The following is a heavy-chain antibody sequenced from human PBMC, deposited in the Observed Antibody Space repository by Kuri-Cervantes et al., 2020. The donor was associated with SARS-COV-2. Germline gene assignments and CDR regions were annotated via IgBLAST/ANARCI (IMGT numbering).Heavy chain of an antibody. CDR1: GGSISSYY. Sequence: SETLSLTCTVSGGSISSYYWSWIRQPPGKGLEWIATISYSGSTYYNPSLKSRVAISVDTSKSHFSLKLTSVTAADTAMYYCARHIGWMQLWLRMGGFDIWGQGTMVTVSS. CDR2: ISYSGST. V-gene: IGHV4-59*08. CDR3: ARHIGWMQLWLRMGGFDI. D-gene: IGHD5-18*01. J-gene: IGHJ3*02.